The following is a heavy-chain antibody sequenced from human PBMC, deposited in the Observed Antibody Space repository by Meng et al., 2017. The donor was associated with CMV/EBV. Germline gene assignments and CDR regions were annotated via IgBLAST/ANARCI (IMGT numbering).Heavy chain of an antibody. J-gene: IGHJ6*02. CDR3: ARGARITMIVGGSYYYYYGMDV. CDR1: GGTFSRYA. CDR2: IIPILGTA. D-gene: IGHD3-22*01. Sequence: SVTVPCKASGGTFSRYAISWVRQAPGQGLEWMGGIIPILGTANYAQKFQGRVAITTDESTTTAYMELSSLRSEDTAVFYCARGARITMIVGGSYYYYYGMDVWGQGTTVTVSS. V-gene: IGHV1-69*05.